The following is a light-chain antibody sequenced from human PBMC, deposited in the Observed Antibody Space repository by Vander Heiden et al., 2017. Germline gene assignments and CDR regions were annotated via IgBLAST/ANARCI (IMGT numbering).Light chain of an antibody. CDR3: SSYTSSSTLVYV. V-gene: IGLV2-14*03. Sequence: QSALTQPASVSGSPGQSITISCTGTSSDVGGYNFVSWYQQHPGKAPKLMIYDVSNRPSGVSIRFSGSKSGNTASLTISGLQAEDEADYYCSSYTSSSTLVYVFGTGTKVTVL. CDR2: DVS. J-gene: IGLJ1*01. CDR1: SSDVGGYNF.